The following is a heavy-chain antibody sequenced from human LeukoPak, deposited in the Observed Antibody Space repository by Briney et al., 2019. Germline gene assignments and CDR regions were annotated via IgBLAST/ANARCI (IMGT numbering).Heavy chain of an antibody. D-gene: IGHD5-18*01. Sequence: GGSLRLSCAASGFTFSSYEMNWVRQAPGKGLEWVSYISSSGSTIYYADSVKGRFTISRDNAKNSLYLQMNSLRAEDTAVYYCAKKHGYTYGDPFDYWGQGTLVTVSS. CDR3: AKKHGYTYGDPFDY. CDR2: ISSSGSTI. CDR1: GFTFSSYE. J-gene: IGHJ4*02. V-gene: IGHV3-48*03.